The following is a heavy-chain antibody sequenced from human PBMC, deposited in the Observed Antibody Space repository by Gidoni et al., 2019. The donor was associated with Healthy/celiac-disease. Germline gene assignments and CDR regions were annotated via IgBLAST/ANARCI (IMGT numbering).Heavy chain of an antibody. V-gene: IGHV2-26*01. Sequence: QVTLKESGPVLVKPTETLTLTCTVSGFSLSNARMGVSWIRQPPGKALEWLAHIFSNDEKSYSTSLKSRLTISKDTSKSQVVLTMTNMDPVDTATYYCARTYSRPGYYYYYMDVWGKGTTVTVSS. CDR3: ARTYSRPGYYYYYMDV. CDR1: GFSLSNARMG. CDR2: IFSNDEK. D-gene: IGHD6-13*01. J-gene: IGHJ6*03.